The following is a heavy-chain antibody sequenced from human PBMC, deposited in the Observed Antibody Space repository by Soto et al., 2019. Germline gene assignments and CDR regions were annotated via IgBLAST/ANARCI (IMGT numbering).Heavy chain of an antibody. Sequence: SETLSLTCSVSGGSISNGYYYWTWIRQPPGKGLEWIGFIHHIGTTYYSPSLRSRLSISMDTSKNLFSLNLSSVIAADTAVYYCARASAVVAGGFDLCGPGTLVAVCS. CDR1: GGSISNGYYY. D-gene: IGHD5-18*01. CDR2: IHHIGTT. CDR3: ARASAVVAGGFDL. J-gene: IGHJ4*02. V-gene: IGHV4-30-4*01.